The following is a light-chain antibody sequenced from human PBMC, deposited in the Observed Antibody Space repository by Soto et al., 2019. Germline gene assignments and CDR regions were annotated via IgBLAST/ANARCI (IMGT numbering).Light chain of an antibody. CDR3: LQDYTYPWT. Sequence: AIQRTQSPSSLSASVGYRVTITCRASQAIRNDLGWYQQKPGKAPNLLIFGASNLQAGVPVRFSASGSGTNFTLTISNLQPEDFASYYCLQDYTYPWTFGQGTKGDIK. V-gene: IGKV1-6*01. J-gene: IGKJ1*01. CDR2: GAS. CDR1: QAIRND.